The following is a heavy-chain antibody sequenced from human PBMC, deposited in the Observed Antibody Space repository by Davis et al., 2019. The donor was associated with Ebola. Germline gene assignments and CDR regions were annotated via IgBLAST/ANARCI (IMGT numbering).Heavy chain of an antibody. CDR1: GGSISSSSYY. V-gene: IGHV4-39*01. CDR3: ARGTVTTFSLGNWFDP. J-gene: IGHJ5*02. D-gene: IGHD4-11*01. Sequence: SETLSLTCTVSGGSISSSSYYWGWIRQPPGKGLEWIGSIYYSGSTYYNPSLKSRVTISVDTSKNQFSLKLSSVTAADTAVYYCARGTVTTFSLGNWFDPWGQGTLVTVSS. CDR2: IYYSGST.